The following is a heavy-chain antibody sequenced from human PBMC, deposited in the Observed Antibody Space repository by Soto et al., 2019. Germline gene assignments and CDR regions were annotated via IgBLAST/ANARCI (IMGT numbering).Heavy chain of an antibody. CDR3: ARVAETTGVASLDY. J-gene: IGHJ4*02. V-gene: IGHV1-18*01. CDR2: ISTYNGNT. D-gene: IGHD4-17*01. CDR1: GYTFTNYA. Sequence: QVHLVQSGTEVMKPGASVKVSCKASGYTFTNYAISWVRQAPGHGLEWMGWISTYNGNTNSAQKLQGRVTMTTDTSTSTAYMELGSLTSDDTAVYYCARVAETTGVASLDYWDQGTLVTVSS.